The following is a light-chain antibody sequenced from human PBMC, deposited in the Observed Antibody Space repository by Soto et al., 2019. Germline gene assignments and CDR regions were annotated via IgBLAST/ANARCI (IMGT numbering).Light chain of an antibody. CDR3: QQSYSGPLT. V-gene: IGKV1-39*01. J-gene: IGKJ4*01. CDR1: QTVNTY. CDR2: AAS. Sequence: IQMNQSPASLSASIGDRVTITCRASQTVNTYLHWYQQKPGKAPKLLIYAASSLQSGVPSRFSGSGSGTDFTLTISSLQPEDFATYYCQQSYSGPLTFGGGTNVDIK.